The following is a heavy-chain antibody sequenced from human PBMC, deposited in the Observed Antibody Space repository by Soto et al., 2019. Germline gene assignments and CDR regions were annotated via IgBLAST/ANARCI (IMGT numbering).Heavy chain of an antibody. CDR1: GYTFSTYL. CDR3: ARYGLVAGSYFDY. Sequence: ASVKVSCKASGYTFSTYLITWVRQAPGQGLEWMGWINAYNGDTYYVQQFQGRVTMTTDTSTTTAYVELRSLRSDDTAVYYCARYGLVAGSYFDYWAQGTLVTVSS. V-gene: IGHV1-18*01. D-gene: IGHD6-19*01. J-gene: IGHJ4*02. CDR2: INAYNGDT.